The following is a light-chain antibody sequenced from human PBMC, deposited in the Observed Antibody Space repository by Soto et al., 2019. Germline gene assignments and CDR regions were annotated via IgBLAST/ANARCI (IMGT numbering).Light chain of an antibody. CDR3: HQYDNWFPFT. CDR1: QSVRSN. CDR2: GAS. J-gene: IGKJ5*01. Sequence: EIVVTQSPATLSVSPGERATLSCRASQSVRSNLGWYQQKPGQAPRLLIYGASTRATGIPARFSGSGSGTEFTLTISSLQSQDSAVYYCHQYDNWFPFTFGQGTRLEIK. V-gene: IGKV3-15*01.